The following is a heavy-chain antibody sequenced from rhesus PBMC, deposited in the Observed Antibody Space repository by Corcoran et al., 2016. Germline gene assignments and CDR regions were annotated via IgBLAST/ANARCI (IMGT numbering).Heavy chain of an antibody. CDR3: AFGSIAGTTRGSLDV. V-gene: IGHV3-54*02. CDR2: ISNDGSKK. J-gene: IGHJ5-2*02. Sequence: EVQLVESGGGLVQPGGSLRLSCAASGFTFSSYGMHWVRQAPGKGLEWVAVISNDGSKKYYAYSGKDRFTISKDNSKNMLYLQMNNLKLEDTAVYYCAFGSIAGTTRGSLDVWGRGVLVTISS. D-gene: IGHD1-20*01. CDR1: GFTFSSYG.